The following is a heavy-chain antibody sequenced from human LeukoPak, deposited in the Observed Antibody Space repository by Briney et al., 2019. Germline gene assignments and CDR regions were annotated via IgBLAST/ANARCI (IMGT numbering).Heavy chain of an antibody. D-gene: IGHD2-2*03. Sequence: PSETLSLTCAVSGYSISSGYYWGWIRQPPGKGLEWIGSIYHSGSTYYNPSLKSRVTISVDTSKNQFSLKLCSVTAADTAVYYCARMDIVVVPAAIAGAFDIWGQGTMVTVSS. V-gene: IGHV4-38-2*01. J-gene: IGHJ3*02. CDR1: GYSISSGYY. CDR3: ARMDIVVVPAAIAGAFDI. CDR2: IYHSGST.